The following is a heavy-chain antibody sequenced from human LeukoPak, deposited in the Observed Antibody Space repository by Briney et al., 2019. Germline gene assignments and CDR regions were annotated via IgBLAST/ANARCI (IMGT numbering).Heavy chain of an antibody. CDR2: IIDTGST. CDR1: GGSFSGYY. J-gene: IGHJ6*03. D-gene: IGHD5-18*01. V-gene: IGHV4-34*12. CDR3: ASLGHTWIQLWLRPREYYYYMDV. Sequence: PSETLSLTCAVYGGSFSGYYWTWIRQPPGKGLEWIGEIIDTGSTKYNSSLKSRVTISVDTSKNQFSLKLSSVTAADTAVYYCASLGHTWIQLWLRPREYYYYMDVWGKGTTVTISS.